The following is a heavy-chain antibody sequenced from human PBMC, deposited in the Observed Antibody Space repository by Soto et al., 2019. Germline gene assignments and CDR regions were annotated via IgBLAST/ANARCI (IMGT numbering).Heavy chain of an antibody. D-gene: IGHD4-17*01. V-gene: IGHV4-59*01. CDR2: IYYSGST. Sequence: QVQLQESGPGLVKPSETLSLTCTVSGGSISSYYWSWIRQPPGKGLEWIGYIYYSGSTNYNPSLKSRVTISVDTSKNQFSLKLSSVTAADTAVYYCARDGIKYGDHYFDYRGQGTLVTVSS. J-gene: IGHJ4*02. CDR3: ARDGIKYGDHYFDY. CDR1: GGSISSYY.